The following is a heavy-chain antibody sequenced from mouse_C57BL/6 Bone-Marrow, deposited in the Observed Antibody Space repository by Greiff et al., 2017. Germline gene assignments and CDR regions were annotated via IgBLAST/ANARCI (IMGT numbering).Heavy chain of an antibody. D-gene: IGHD3-2*02. CDR1: GYTFTSYW. V-gene: IGHV1-5*01. CDR2: IYPGNSDT. CDR3: TRRVSSGLLDY. Sequence: EVKVVESGTVLARPGASVKMSCKTSGYTFTSYWMHWVKQRPGQGLEWIGAIYPGNSDTSYNQKFKGKAKLTAVTSASTAYMELSSLTNEDSAVYYCTRRVSSGLLDYWGQGTTLTVSS. J-gene: IGHJ2*01.